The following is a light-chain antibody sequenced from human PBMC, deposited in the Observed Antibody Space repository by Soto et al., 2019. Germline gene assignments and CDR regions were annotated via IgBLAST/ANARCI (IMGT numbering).Light chain of an antibody. Sequence: EVVLTQSPATLSVSPGDRATLSCRASQSVSRNLAWYQQKPGQAPRLLIYGASTRATGSPDRFSGGGSGTDFTLTISRLEPEDFAVYYCQQYGYSPITFGQGTRLEIK. CDR3: QQYGYSPIT. J-gene: IGKJ5*01. CDR1: QSVSRN. CDR2: GAS. V-gene: IGKV3-20*01.